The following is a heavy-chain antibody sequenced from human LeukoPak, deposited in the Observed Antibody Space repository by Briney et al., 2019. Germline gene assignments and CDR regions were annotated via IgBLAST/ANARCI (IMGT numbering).Heavy chain of an antibody. CDR1: GGSISSYY. J-gene: IGHJ5*02. CDR3: ARVPNYDFWSGPNWFDP. Sequence: SETLSLTCTVSGGSISSYYWSWIRQPPGKGLEWIGYIYYSGSTNYNPSLKSRVTISVDTSKNQFSLKLSSVTAADTAVYYCARVPNYDFWSGPNWFDPWGQGTLVTVSS. CDR2: IYYSGST. D-gene: IGHD3-3*01. V-gene: IGHV4-59*08.